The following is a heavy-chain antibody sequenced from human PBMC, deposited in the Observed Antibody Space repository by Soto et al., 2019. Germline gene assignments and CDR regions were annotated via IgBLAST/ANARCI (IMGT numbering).Heavy chain of an antibody. CDR2: ISAYNGNT. Sequence: ASVKVSCKASGYTFTSYGISWVRQAPGQGLEWMGWISAYNGNTNYAQKLQGRVTMTTDTSTSTAYMELRSLRPDDTAVYYCARDLEVLRYFDWPYDAFDIWGQGTMVTVSS. D-gene: IGHD3-9*01. V-gene: IGHV1-18*01. J-gene: IGHJ3*02. CDR3: ARDLEVLRYFDWPYDAFDI. CDR1: GYTFTSYG.